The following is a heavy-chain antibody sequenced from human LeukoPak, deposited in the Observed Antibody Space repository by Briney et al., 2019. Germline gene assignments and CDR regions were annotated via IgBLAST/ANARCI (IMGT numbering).Heavy chain of an antibody. CDR2: ISYDGTDK. D-gene: IGHD6-19*01. CDR3: ASPNSMAGTHYFHY. Sequence: GGSLRLSCAASGFTFTTFPMHWVRQPPGKGLEWVAVISYDGTDKYYADSVKGRFTISRDNSKSTLYLQMDSLRAEDTAVYYCASPNSMAGTHYFHYWGQGTLITVSS. CDR1: GFTFTTFP. V-gene: IGHV3-30*04. J-gene: IGHJ4*02.